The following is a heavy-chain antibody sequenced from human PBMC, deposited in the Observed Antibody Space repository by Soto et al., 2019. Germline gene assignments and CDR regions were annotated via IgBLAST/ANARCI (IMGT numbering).Heavy chain of an antibody. Sequence: QVQLVQSGAEVKKPGSSVKVSCKASGGTFSSYTISWVRQAPGQGLEWMGRIIPILGIANYPQKFQGRVTITADKSTSTAYMELSSLRSEDTAVYYCARVSVATMDFDYWGQGTLVTVSS. CDR1: GGTFSSYT. CDR2: IIPILGIA. D-gene: IGHD5-12*01. J-gene: IGHJ4*02. V-gene: IGHV1-69*02. CDR3: ARVSVATMDFDY.